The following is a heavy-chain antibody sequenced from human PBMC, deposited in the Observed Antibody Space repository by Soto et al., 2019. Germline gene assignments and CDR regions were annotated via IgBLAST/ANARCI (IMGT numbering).Heavy chain of an antibody. CDR2: IRSKANSYAT. J-gene: IGHJ4*02. Sequence: GGSLRLSCATSGFTFRGSAMHWVRQASGKGLEWVGRIRSKANSYATAYAASVKGRFTISRDDSRNTAYLQMNSLKTEDTAVYYCTRRNSRELDYWGQGTLVTVSS. V-gene: IGHV3-73*01. CDR3: TRRNSRELDY. CDR1: GFTFRGSA. D-gene: IGHD3-22*01.